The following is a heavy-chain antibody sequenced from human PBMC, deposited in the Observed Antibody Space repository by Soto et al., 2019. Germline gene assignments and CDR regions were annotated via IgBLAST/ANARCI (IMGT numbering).Heavy chain of an antibody. J-gene: IGHJ4*02. Sequence: SVKVSCKASGYTFTSYGISWVQQAPGQGLEWIGWIVVGSGNTNYAQKFQERVTITRDMSTSTAYMELSSLRSEDTAVYYCAAGRPGYNFAYYFDYWGQGTLVTVSS. CDR2: IVVGSGNT. CDR1: GYTFTSYG. V-gene: IGHV1-58*02. CDR3: AAGRPGYNFAYYFDY. D-gene: IGHD5-12*01.